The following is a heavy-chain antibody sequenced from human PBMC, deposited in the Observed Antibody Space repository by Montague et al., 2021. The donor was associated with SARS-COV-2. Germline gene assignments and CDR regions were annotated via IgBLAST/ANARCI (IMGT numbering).Heavy chain of an antibody. J-gene: IGHJ3*02. D-gene: IGHD1-26*01. CDR1: GGSFSNYD. V-gene: IGHV4-34*01. CDR3: ARGLVWGATTGFDI. Sequence: SETLSLTCAVYGGSFSNYDWTLIRRPPGKGLEWLGEIDHTGRSNYNPSLKSRVTLSLDTSKNHFSLKLTSVTAADTAVYFCARGLVWGATTGFDIWGQGTMVTVSS. CDR2: IDHTGRS.